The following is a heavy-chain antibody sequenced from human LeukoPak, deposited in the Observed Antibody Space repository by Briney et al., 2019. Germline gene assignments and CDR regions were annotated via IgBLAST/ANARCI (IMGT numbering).Heavy chain of an antibody. CDR2: MSPKSGNT. J-gene: IGHJ4*02. CDR3: ARAAIAARYYFDY. CDR1: GYTFTSYD. Sequence: ASVTVSCTASGYTFTSYDINWVRQDTGQGLEWMGWMSPKSGNTGYAQKFQGRVTMTRDTPTSTIYMELSSLRSEDTAVYYCARAAIAARYYFDYWGQGSLVTVSS. V-gene: IGHV1-8*01. D-gene: IGHD6-6*01.